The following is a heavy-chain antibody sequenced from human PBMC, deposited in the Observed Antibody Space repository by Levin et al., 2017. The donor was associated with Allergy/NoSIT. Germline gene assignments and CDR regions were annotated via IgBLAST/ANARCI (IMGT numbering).Heavy chain of an antibody. CDR2: IIPIFGTA. D-gene: IGHD3-10*01. CDR3: ARDRMITMVQGDAFDI. CDR1: GGTFSSYA. V-gene: IGHV1-69*13. Sequence: GASVKVSCKASGGTFSSYAISWVRQAPGQGLEWMGGIIPIFGTANYAQKFQGRVTITADESTSTAYMELSSLRSEDTAVYYCARDRMITMVQGDAFDIWGQGTMVTVSS. J-gene: IGHJ3*02.